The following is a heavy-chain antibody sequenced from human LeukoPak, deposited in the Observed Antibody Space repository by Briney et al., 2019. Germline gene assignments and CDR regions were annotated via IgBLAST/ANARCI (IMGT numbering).Heavy chain of an antibody. V-gene: IGHV1-2*02. Sequence: ASVKVSCKASGYTFTGYYMHWVRQAPGQGLEWMGWINPNSGGTNYAQKFQGRVTMTRDTSISTAYMELSRLRSDDTAVYYCARDLYYYDSSGYLNDAFDIWGQGTLVTVSS. CDR1: GYTFTGYY. CDR2: INPNSGGT. CDR3: ARDLYYYDSSGYLNDAFDI. J-gene: IGHJ3*02. D-gene: IGHD3-22*01.